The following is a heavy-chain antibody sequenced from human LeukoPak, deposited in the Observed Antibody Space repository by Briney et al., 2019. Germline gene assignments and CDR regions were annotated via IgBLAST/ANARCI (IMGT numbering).Heavy chain of an antibody. V-gene: IGHV3-30*04. Sequence: GGSLRLSCAASGFTFSNYAMHWVRQAPGKGLEWVAAISYDGNNEYYADSVRGRFTVSRDNSKNTLYLQMNSLRAEDTAVYYCGRDRALLFPDAFDIWGQGTMVTVSS. CDR1: GFTFSNYA. D-gene: IGHD2/OR15-2a*01. CDR2: ISYDGNNE. CDR3: GRDRALLFPDAFDI. J-gene: IGHJ3*02.